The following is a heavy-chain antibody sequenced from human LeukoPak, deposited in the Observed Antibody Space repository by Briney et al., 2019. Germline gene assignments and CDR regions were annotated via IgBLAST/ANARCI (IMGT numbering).Heavy chain of an antibody. CDR2: ISAYDGNT. D-gene: IGHD5-18*01. V-gene: IGHV1-18*04. CDR1: GYIFTSYG. J-gene: IGHJ4*02. CDR3: AREPGYLELDY. Sequence: HRASVRVSCKASGYIFTSYGITWVRQAPGQGLEWMGWISAYDGNTNYAQKLQGRVTMTTDTSTSTAYMELRSLRSDDTAVYYCAREPGYLELDYGGQGTLVTVSS.